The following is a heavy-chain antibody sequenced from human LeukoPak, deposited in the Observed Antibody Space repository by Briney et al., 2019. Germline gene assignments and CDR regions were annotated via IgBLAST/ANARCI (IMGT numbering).Heavy chain of an antibody. CDR3: ARVWQLGRPSVRYYYYYMDV. V-gene: IGHV4-39*07. D-gene: IGHD6-6*01. J-gene: IGHJ6*03. CDR1: VGSISSSSYY. CDR2: IYYSGST. Sequence: SETLSLTCTVSVGSISSSSYYWGWIRQPPGKGLEWIGSIYYSGSTYYNPSLKSRVTISVDTSKNQFSLKLSSVTAADTAVYYCARVWQLGRPSVRYYYYYMDVWGKGTTVTVSS.